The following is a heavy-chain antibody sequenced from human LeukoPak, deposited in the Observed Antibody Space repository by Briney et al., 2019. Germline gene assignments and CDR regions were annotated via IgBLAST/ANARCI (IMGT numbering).Heavy chain of an antibody. CDR3: AKKSPAGIAVAGTWFDP. D-gene: IGHD6-19*01. J-gene: IGHJ5*02. V-gene: IGHV3-23*01. Sequence: GSLKLSCAASGFTFSSHEMNWVRQAPGKGLEWVSAISGSGGSTYYADSVKGRFTISRDNSKNTLYLQMNSLRAEDTAVYYCAKKSPAGIAVAGTWFDPWGQGTLVTVSS. CDR2: ISGSGGST. CDR1: GFTFSSHE.